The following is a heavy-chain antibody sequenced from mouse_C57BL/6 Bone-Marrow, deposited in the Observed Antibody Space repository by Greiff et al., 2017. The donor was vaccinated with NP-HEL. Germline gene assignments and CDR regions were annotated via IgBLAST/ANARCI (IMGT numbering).Heavy chain of an antibody. J-gene: IGHJ3*01. Sequence: QAQLQQPGAELLKPGASVKVSSKASGYPFPTSWMPWVKQSPGQGLEWIGRIHPSDSDTNYNQKFKGKATLTVDKSSSTAYMQLSSLTSEDSAVYYCAIRLRPWFAYWGQGTLVTVSA. CDR3: AIRLRPWFAY. V-gene: IGHV1-74*01. CDR2: IHPSDSDT. CDR1: GYPFPTSW. D-gene: IGHD3-2*02.